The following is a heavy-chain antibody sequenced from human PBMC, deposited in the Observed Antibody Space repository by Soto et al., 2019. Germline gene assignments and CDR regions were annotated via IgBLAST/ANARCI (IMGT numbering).Heavy chain of an antibody. D-gene: IGHD2-2*01. CDR3: AKSQGAPAALSTDY. Sequence: PGGSLRLSCAASGFTFSSYAMSRVRQAPGKGLEWVSAISGSGGSTYYADSVKGRFTISRDNSKNTLYLQMNSLRAEDTAVYYCAKSQGAPAALSTDYWGQGTLVTVSS. V-gene: IGHV3-23*01. CDR1: GFTFSSYA. CDR2: ISGSGGST. J-gene: IGHJ4*02.